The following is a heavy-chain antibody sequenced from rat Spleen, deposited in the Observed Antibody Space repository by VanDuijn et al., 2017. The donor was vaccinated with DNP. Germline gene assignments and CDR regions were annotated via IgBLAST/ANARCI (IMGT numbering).Heavy chain of an antibody. V-gene: IGHV2-41*01. Sequence: QVQLKESGPGLVQPSQTLSLTCTVSGFSLTSYNVHWVRQPPGKGLEWMGVIWNTGGTRYNSALKSRLSISKDTSKSQVFLKKNSLQTEDTATYYCARDNNSGWAYWGQGTLVTVSS. CDR2: IWNTGGT. CDR1: GFSLTSYN. CDR3: ARDNNSGWAY. J-gene: IGHJ3*01. D-gene: IGHD4-3*01.